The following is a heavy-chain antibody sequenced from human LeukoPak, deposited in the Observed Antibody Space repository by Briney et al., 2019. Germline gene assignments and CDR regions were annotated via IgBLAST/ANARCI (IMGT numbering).Heavy chain of an antibody. CDR1: GYTFTSYG. CDR3: ARDAVPDDAFDI. J-gene: IGHJ3*02. CDR2: ISAYNGNT. Sequence: ASVKVSCKASGYTFTSYGISWVRQAPGQGLEWMGWISAYNGNTNHAQKLQGRVTMTTGTSTSTAYMELRSLRSDDTAVYYCARDAVPDDAFDIWGQGTMVTVSS. V-gene: IGHV1-18*01.